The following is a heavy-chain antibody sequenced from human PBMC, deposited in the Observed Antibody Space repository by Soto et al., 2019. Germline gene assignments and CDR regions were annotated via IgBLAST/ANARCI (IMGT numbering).Heavy chain of an antibody. J-gene: IGHJ3*02. CDR2: IYYSGST. CDR1: GGSISSSSYY. V-gene: IGHV4-39*01. Sequence: SETLSLTCTVSGGSISSSSYYWGWIRQPPGKGLEWIGSIYYSGSTYYNPSLKSRVTISVDTSKNQFSLKLSSVTAADTAVYYCARHAHDYGDYEVLAAFDIWGQGTMVTVSS. D-gene: IGHD4-17*01. CDR3: ARHAHDYGDYEVLAAFDI.